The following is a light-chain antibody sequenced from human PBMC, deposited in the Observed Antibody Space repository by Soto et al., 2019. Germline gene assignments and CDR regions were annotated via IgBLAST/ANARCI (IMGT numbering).Light chain of an antibody. CDR1: RIISSY. CDR3: QQSYSTPLT. CDR2: AAS. J-gene: IGKJ4*01. V-gene: IGKV1-39*01. Sequence: IQMNQYPSSLCASVGYRVTITFRASRIISSYLNWYQQKPGKAPKLLIYAASGLQSGVPSRFSGSGSGTDFTLTISSLQPEDFATYYCQQSYSTPLTFGGGTKVDIK.